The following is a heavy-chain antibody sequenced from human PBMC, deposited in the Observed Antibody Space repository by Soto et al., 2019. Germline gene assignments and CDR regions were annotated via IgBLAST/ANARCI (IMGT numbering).Heavy chain of an antibody. J-gene: IGHJ4*02. Sequence: KPSETLSLTCTVSGGSISGSYWTWIRQTPGKVLEWVGYIHYSVSTNYNPSLKSRVTMSVYSAKNQFSLQLSSVTAADTAVYFCTKYRRTDAEGYSFDYWGQGVLVTGSS. CDR3: TKYRRTDAEGYSFDY. V-gene: IGHV4-59*01. CDR2: IHYSVST. CDR1: GGSISGSY. D-gene: IGHD2-15*01.